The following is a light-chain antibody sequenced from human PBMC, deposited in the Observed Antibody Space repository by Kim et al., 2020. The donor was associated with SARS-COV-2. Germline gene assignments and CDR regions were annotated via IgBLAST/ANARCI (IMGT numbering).Light chain of an antibody. Sequence: ASVKLTGTLSSGHSNYAIAWHQQQPEKGPRYLMKLNSDGSHSKGDGIPDRFSGSSSGAERYLTISSLQSEDEADYYCQTWDTGLWVFGGGTQLTVL. CDR1: SGHSNYA. CDR2: LNSDGSH. V-gene: IGLV4-69*01. J-gene: IGLJ3*02. CDR3: QTWDTGLWV.